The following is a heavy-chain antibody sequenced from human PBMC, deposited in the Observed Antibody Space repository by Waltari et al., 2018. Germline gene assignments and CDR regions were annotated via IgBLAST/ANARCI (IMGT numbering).Heavy chain of an antibody. Sequence: EVQLVESGGGLVQPRGSLRLSCAAAGFTLSAHYVDWVRQAPGKGLEWVGRTRNKANSYTSEYAASVKGRFTISRDDSKNSLYLQMNSLKTEDTAVYYCARGFGFYDYWGQGTLVAVSS. J-gene: IGHJ4*02. CDR1: GFTLSAHY. CDR2: TRNKANSYTS. CDR3: ARGFGFYDY. D-gene: IGHD3-16*01. V-gene: IGHV3-72*01.